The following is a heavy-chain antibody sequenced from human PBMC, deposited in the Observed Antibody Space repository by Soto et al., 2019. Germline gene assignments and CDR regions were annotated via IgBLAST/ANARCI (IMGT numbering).Heavy chain of an antibody. CDR2: IGGGGGSI. Sequence: GSLRLSCAASGFTFSTFSMNWVRQAPGKGLEWLSYIGGGGGSISYADSVKGRFTISRDNGKNTLYLQMSSLRDEDTAVYYCARDLAWAFDSWGQGALVTVSS. CDR3: ARDLAWAFDS. CDR1: GFTFSTFS. D-gene: IGHD1-26*01. J-gene: IGHJ4*02. V-gene: IGHV3-48*02.